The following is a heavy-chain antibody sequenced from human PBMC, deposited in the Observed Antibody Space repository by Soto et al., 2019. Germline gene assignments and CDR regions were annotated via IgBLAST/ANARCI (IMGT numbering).Heavy chain of an antibody. CDR2: INPNSGGT. J-gene: IGHJ6*02. Sequence: ASVKVSCKASGYTFTGYYMHWVRQAPGQGLEWMGWINPNSGGTNYAQKFQGWVTMTRDTSISTAYMELSRLRSDDTAVYYCATWANTDAILVVPAAKGSYYYSMDVWGQGTTVTVS. CDR1: GYTFTGYY. V-gene: IGHV1-2*04. CDR3: ATWANTDAILVVPAAKGSYYYSMDV. D-gene: IGHD2-2*01.